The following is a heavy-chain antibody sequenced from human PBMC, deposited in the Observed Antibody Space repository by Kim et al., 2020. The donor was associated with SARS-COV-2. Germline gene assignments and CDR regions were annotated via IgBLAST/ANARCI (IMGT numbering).Heavy chain of an antibody. V-gene: IGHV4-59*13. CDR1: GASIISYF. CDR2: IYDTGST. D-gene: IGHD5-12*01. J-gene: IGHJ6*01. Sequence: SETLSLTCTVSGASIISYFWSWVRQPPGKGLEWIGYIYDTGSTTYNPSLKGRVTMSADTSKGQIFLRLSSVTAADTAVYYCASGSDIGSTPQGNYHAMDV. CDR3: ASGSDIGSTPQGNYHAMDV.